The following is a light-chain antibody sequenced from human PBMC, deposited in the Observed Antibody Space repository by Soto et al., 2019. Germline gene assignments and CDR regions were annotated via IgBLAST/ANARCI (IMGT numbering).Light chain of an antibody. J-gene: IGLJ2*01. V-gene: IGLV4-69*01. Sequence: QLVLTQSPSASASLGASVKLTCTLSSGHSSYAIAWHQQQPEKGPRYLMKLNNDGGHSKGDGIPDRFSGSSSGAERYLTISSLQSEDEADYYCQTWDTGVNVVFGGGTQLTVL. CDR3: QTWDTGVNVV. CDR2: LNNDGGH. CDR1: SGHSSYA.